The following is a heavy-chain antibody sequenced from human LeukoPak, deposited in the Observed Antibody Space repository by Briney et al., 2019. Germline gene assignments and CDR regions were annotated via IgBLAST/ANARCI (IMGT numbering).Heavy chain of an antibody. J-gene: IGHJ4*02. V-gene: IGHV3-30*02. Sequence: GGSLRLSCVVSGFTFSSFGMHWVRQAPGKGLVWVAFTQYDGSSKHYADSVKGRFTISRDNSKNTLYLQMNSLRAEDTAVYYCAKGSNMITFGGVIVSFDYWGQGTLVTVSS. CDR1: GFTFSSFG. CDR2: TQYDGSSK. D-gene: IGHD3-16*02. CDR3: AKGSNMITFGGVIVSFDY.